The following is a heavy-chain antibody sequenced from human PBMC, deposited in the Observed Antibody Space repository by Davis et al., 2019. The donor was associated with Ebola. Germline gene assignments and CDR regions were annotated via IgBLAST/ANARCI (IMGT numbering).Heavy chain of an antibody. CDR3: ARDRGPLGFDP. J-gene: IGHJ5*02. V-gene: IGHV4-39*07. Sequence: SETLSLTCTVSGGSISSSSYYWGWIRQPPGKGLEWIGSIYYSGSTNYNPSLKSRVTISVDTSKNQFSLKLSSVTAADTAVYYCARDRGPLGFDPWGQGTLVTVSS. D-gene: IGHD3-10*01. CDR1: GGSISSSSYY. CDR2: IYYSGST.